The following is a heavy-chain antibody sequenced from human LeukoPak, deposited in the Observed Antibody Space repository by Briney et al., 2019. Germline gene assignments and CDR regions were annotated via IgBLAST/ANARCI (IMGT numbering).Heavy chain of an antibody. CDR1: EFTFSSYA. CDR3: ARPSYDSSGYYYFDY. CDR2: ISYDGSNK. Sequence: PGRSLRLSCAASEFTFSSYAMHWVRQAPGKGLEWVAVISYDGSNKYYADSVKGRFTISRDNSKNTLYLQMNSLRAEDTAVYYCARPSYDSSGYYYFDYWGQGTLVTVSS. V-gene: IGHV3-30*04. J-gene: IGHJ4*02. D-gene: IGHD3-22*01.